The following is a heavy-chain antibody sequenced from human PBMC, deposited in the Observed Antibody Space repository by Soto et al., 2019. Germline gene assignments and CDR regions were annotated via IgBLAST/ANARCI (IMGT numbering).Heavy chain of an antibody. J-gene: IGHJ4*02. Sequence: ETLSLTCTVSGGSISSYYWSWIRQPPGKGLEWIAYIYYSGSTKYNPSLKSRVTISLDTSKNQFSLKLNSVTAADTAVYYCAREGSTGGFDYWGQGNMVTVSS. CDR3: AREGSTGGFDY. V-gene: IGHV4-59*01. CDR1: GGSISSYY. D-gene: IGHD2-8*02. CDR2: IYYSGST.